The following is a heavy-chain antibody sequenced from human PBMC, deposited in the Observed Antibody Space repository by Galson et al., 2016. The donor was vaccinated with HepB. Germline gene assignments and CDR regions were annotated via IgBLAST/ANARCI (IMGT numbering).Heavy chain of an antibody. CDR1: GVSISGTNW. CDR2: IYHSGST. V-gene: IGHV4-4*02. CDR3: VRNGYYCLDA. Sequence: SETLSLTCAVSGVSISGTNWWSWVRQPPGKGLEWIGEIYHSGSTNSNPSLQSRVTISVDTSKNQFSLNLNSVTAADTALYYCVRNGYYCLDAWGQGTTVTVSS. J-gene: IGHJ6*02.